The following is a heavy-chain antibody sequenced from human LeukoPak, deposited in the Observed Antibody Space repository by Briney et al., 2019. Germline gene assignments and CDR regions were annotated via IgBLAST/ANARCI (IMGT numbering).Heavy chain of an antibody. D-gene: IGHD3-9*01. Sequence: ASVKVSCKASGYTFTVYHMHWVRQAPGQGLEWMGIINPSDGSTTYAQKFQGRVSITRDMSTSTIYMELSSLRSDDTAVYYCARDGLGDILTGYYRGRYDYWGQGTLVTVSS. CDR2: INPSDGST. V-gene: IGHV1-46*01. CDR3: ARDGLGDILTGYYRGRYDY. CDR1: GYTFTVYH. J-gene: IGHJ4*02.